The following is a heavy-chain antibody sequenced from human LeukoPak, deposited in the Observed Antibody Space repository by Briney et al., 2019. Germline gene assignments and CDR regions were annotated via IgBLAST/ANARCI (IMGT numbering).Heavy chain of an antibody. CDR1: GGPISSYY. Sequence: SETLSLTCTVSGGPISSYYWSWIRRPPGEGLEGIGYIYYSGSTNYNPSLKSLVTISVDSSKNHFSLKLSSVTAADTAVYYCAKEDGYCSSASCMNWFDPWGQGTLVTVSS. V-gene: IGHV4-59*13. CDR2: IYYSGST. CDR3: AKEDGYCSSASCMNWFDP. J-gene: IGHJ5*02. D-gene: IGHD2-2*03.